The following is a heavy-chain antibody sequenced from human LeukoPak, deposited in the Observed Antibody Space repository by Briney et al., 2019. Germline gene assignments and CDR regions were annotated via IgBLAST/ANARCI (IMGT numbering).Heavy chain of an antibody. CDR2: INGGGSTM. Sequence: GGSLRLSCAASGFTFSSYEMNWVRQAPGKGLEWVSYINGGGSTMYYADSVKGRFTISRDNAKNSLYLQMNSLRAEDTAVYYCARDAHYYDTSGYFRAPFDYWGQGTLVTVSS. V-gene: IGHV3-48*03. CDR3: ARDAHYYDTSGYFRAPFDY. J-gene: IGHJ4*02. CDR1: GFTFSSYE. D-gene: IGHD3-22*01.